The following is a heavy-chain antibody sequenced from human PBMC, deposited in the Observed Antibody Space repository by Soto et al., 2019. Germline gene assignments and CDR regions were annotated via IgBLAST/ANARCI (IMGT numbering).Heavy chain of an antibody. J-gene: IGHJ6*02. D-gene: IGHD6-13*01. CDR3: ARSPSSSWYVYYYYYGMDV. V-gene: IGHV3-74*01. CDR2: INSDGSST. Sequence: GGSLRLSCAASGFTFSSYWMHWVRQAPGKGLVWVSRINSDGSSTSYADSVKGRFTISRDNSKNTLYLQMNSLRAEDTAVYYCARSPSSSWYVYYYYYGMDVWGQGTTVTVSS. CDR1: GFTFSSYW.